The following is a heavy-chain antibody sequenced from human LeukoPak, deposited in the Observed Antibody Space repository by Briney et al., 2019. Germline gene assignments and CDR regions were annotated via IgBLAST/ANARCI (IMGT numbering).Heavy chain of an antibody. J-gene: IGHJ5*02. CDR1: GDSVSSNSAA. CDR2: TYYRFKWYN. V-gene: IGHV6-1*01. D-gene: IGHD3-22*01. CDR3: ARGPYYYDSSGYYRNWFDP. Sequence: SQTLSLTCAISGDSVSSNSAAWNWIRQSPSRGFEWLGRTYYRFKWYNDYAVSVKSRITINPDTSKNQFSLQLNSVTPGDTAVYYCARGPYYYDSSGYYRNWFDPWGQGTLVTVSP.